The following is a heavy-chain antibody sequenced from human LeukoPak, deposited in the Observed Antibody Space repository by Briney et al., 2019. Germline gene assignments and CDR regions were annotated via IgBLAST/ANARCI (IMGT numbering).Heavy chain of an antibody. CDR2: TNHSGST. J-gene: IGHJ4*02. CDR1: GGSFSGYY. Sequence: SETLSLTCAVYGGSFSGYYWSWIRQPPGKGLEWIGETNHSGSTNYNPSLKSRVTISVDTSKNQFSLKLSSVTAADTAVYYCAVYCSGGSCYSGDYWGQGTLVTVSS. CDR3: AVYCSGGSCYSGDY. V-gene: IGHV4-34*01. D-gene: IGHD2-15*01.